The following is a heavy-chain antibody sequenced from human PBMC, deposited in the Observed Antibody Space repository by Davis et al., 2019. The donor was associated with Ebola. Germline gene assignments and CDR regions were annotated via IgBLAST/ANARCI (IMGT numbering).Heavy chain of an antibody. CDR3: ASRRPVRAGVTGWAWGIDV. Sequence: PGGSLRLSCAASGFTFSNYWMIWVRQAPGKGLEWVAIIKQDGSEKYYVDSVKGRFTISRDNAKSSLSLQMNSLGVEDTAVYYCASRRPVRAGVTGWAWGIDVWGQGTTVTVSS. V-gene: IGHV3-7*01. CDR1: GFTFSNYW. J-gene: IGHJ6*02. D-gene: IGHD2-15*01. CDR2: IKQDGSEK.